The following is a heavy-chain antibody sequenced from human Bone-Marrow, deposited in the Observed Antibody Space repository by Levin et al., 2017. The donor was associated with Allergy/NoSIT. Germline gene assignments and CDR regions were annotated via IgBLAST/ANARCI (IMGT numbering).Heavy chain of an antibody. CDR2: ISGSGGST. Sequence: PGGSLRLSCAASGFTFSSYAMSWVRQAPGKGLEWVSAISGSGGSTYYADSVKGRFTISRDNSKNTLYLQMNSLRAEDTAVYYCAKKCGIVVVPAAMSYDGMDGWGQGTTVTVSS. J-gene: IGHJ6*02. CDR3: AKKCGIVVVPAAMSYDGMDG. V-gene: IGHV3-23*01. D-gene: IGHD2-2*01. CDR1: GFTFSSYA.